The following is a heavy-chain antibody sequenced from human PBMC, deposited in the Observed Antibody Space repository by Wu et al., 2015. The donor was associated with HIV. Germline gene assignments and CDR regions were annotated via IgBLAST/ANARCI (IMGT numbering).Heavy chain of an antibody. Sequence: QVQLIQFGAEVKKPGSSVKVSCKASGDGFTSYAVNWVRQAPGQGLEWMGGIIPVFGTTSYAQKFRGRVTITTDASTNTAYMELTGLRSADTAVYYCAGGILVRGSERWFDPWGQGTLVTVSS. CDR2: IIPVFGTT. J-gene: IGHJ5*02. D-gene: IGHD1-1*01. CDR1: GDGFTSYA. CDR3: AGGILVRGSERWFDP. V-gene: IGHV1-69*05.